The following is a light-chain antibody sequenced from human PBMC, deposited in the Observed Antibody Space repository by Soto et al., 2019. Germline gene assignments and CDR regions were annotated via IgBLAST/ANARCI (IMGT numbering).Light chain of an antibody. CDR2: GAS. V-gene: IGKV3-15*01. CDR3: QQYNNWPPVT. J-gene: IGKJ4*01. Sequence: EMVMTHSPATLSVSPWERATLSLSASQSVSSNLAWYQQKPGQAPRLLIYGASTRATGIPARFGGSGSGTEFTLTISSLQSEDFAVYYCQQYNNWPPVTFGGGTKVDIK. CDR1: QSVSSN.